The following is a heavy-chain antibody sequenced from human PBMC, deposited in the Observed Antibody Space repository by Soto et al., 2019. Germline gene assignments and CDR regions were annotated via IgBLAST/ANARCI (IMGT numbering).Heavy chain of an antibody. CDR3: ARVTGEGYCSGGSCYPIYYYGMDV. Sequence: QLQLQESGPGLVKPSETLSLTCTVSGGSISSSSYYWGWIRQPPGKGLEWIGSIYYSGSTYYHPSLKSRVTISVDTSKNQFSLKLSSVTAADTAVYYCARVTGEGYCSGGSCYPIYYYGMDVWGQGTTVTVSS. D-gene: IGHD2-15*01. CDR1: GGSISSSSYY. J-gene: IGHJ6*02. CDR2: IYYSGST. V-gene: IGHV4-39*01.